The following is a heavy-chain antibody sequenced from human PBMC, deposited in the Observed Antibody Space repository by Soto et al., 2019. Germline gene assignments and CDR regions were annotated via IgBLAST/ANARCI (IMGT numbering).Heavy chain of an antibody. J-gene: IGHJ4*02. CDR1: GFTFSDHY. Sequence: EVQLVESGGGLVQPGGSLRLSCAASGFTFSDHYMDWVRQAPGKGLEWVGRTRNKANSYTTEYAAAVKGRFTISRDHSKNSLYLQMTNLKTEDPAVYYCARSPMVRGVNFDYWGQGTLVTVSS. CDR2: TRNKANSYTT. V-gene: IGHV3-72*01. CDR3: ARSPMVRGVNFDY. D-gene: IGHD3-10*01.